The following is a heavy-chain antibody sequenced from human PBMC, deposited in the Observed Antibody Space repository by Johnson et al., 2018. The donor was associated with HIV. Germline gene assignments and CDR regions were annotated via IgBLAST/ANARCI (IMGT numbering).Heavy chain of an antibody. V-gene: IGHV3-30*04. J-gene: IGHJ3*02. CDR3: AYSSSPLSGDAFDI. D-gene: IGHD6-6*01. CDR1: GFTFSSYA. Sequence: QVLLVESGGGVVQPGRSLRLSCAASGFTFSSYAMHWVRQAPGKGLEWVAVISYDGSNKYYADSVKGRFTISRDNAKNSLYLQMNSLRAEDTAVYYCAYSSSPLSGDAFDIWGQGTMVTVSS. CDR2: ISYDGSNK.